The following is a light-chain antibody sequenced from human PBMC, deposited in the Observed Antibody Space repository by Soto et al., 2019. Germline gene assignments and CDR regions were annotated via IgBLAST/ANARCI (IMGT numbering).Light chain of an antibody. CDR3: LHHNSFPLA. J-gene: IGKJ4*01. Sequence: DIQMTQSPSAMSASVGGRVTITCRASQGINNYLVWFQQKPGKVPKRLISAASSLQGGVPSRFSGSGFGTEFTLTISNLQPEDFATYYCLHHNSFPLAFGGGTKVDIK. CDR2: AAS. V-gene: IGKV1-17*03. CDR1: QGINNY.